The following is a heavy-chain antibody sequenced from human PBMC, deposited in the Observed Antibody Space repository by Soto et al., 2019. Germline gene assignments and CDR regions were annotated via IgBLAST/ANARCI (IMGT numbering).Heavy chain of an antibody. Sequence: SQTLSLTCAISGDSVSSNSAAWNWIRQSPSRGLEWLGRTYYRSKWYNDYAVSVKSRITINPDTSKNQFSLQLNSVTPEDTAVYYCARGSGAFGPPAFYYYGMAVWAQGTRVTGPS. CDR3: ARGSGAFGPPAFYYYGMAV. J-gene: IGHJ6*02. CDR1: GDSVSSNSAA. D-gene: IGHD3-10*01. V-gene: IGHV6-1*01. CDR2: TYYRSKWYN.